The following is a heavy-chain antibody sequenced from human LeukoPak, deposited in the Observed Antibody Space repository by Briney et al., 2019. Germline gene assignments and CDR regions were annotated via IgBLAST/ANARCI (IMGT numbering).Heavy chain of an antibody. CDR2: ISSSSSTI. V-gene: IGHV3-48*01. J-gene: IGHJ4*02. D-gene: IGHD3-10*01. Sequence: GGSLRLSCAASGFTFSSYSMNWVRQAPGKGLEWVSYISSSSSTIYYADSVKGRFTISRDNAKNSLYLQMNSLRAEDTAVYYCARLAGSTPIDYWGQGTLVTVSS. CDR3: ARLAGSTPIDY. CDR1: GFTFSSYS.